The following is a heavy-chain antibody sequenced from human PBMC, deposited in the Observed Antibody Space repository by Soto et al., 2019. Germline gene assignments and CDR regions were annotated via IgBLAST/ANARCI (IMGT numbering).Heavy chain of an antibody. Sequence: ASVTVYCQASGYTFTSYGISWVRQAPGQGLEWMGWISAYNGNTNYAQKLQGRVTMTTDTSTSTAYMELRSLRSDDTAVYYCARVVVAATLGGTPDYWGQGTLVTVSS. CDR2: ISAYNGNT. CDR1: GYTFTSYG. V-gene: IGHV1-18*01. J-gene: IGHJ4*02. D-gene: IGHD2-15*01. CDR3: ARVVVAATLGGTPDY.